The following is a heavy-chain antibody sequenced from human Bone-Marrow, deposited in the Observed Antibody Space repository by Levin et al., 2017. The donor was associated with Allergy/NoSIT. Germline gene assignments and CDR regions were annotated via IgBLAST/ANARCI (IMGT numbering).Heavy chain of an antibody. Sequence: PAGGSLRLSCEASGFTFSTDWMSWVRQAPGKGLEWLADIQEDGNKIYYVDSVKGRFTISRDNAKNSVYLQMNSLRAADTGVYYCVRDDDNSWRHRDAFEIWGQGTMVTVSS. CDR1: GFTFSTDW. V-gene: IGHV3-7*03. CDR2: IQEDGNKI. J-gene: IGHJ3*02. D-gene: IGHD3-9*01. CDR3: VRDDDNSWRHRDAFEI.